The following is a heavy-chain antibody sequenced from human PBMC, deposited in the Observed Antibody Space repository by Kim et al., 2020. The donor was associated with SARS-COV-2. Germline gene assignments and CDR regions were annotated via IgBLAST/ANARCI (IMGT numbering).Heavy chain of an antibody. CDR2: IYYSGST. CDR3: ARDHPQYYYGSGSYSGRYYYYSGMDV. Sequence: SETLSLTCTVSGGSISSYYWSWIRQPPGKGLEWIGYIYYSGSTNYNPSLKSRVTISVDTSKNQFSLKLSSVTAADTALYYCARDHPQYYYGSGSYSGRYYYYSGMDVWGQGTTVTVSS. CDR1: GGSISSYY. V-gene: IGHV4-59*13. D-gene: IGHD3-10*01. J-gene: IGHJ6*02.